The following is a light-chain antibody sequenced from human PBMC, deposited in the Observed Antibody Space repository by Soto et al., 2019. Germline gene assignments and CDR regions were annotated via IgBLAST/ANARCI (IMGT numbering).Light chain of an antibody. J-gene: IGKJ3*01. CDR1: QSVTGSC. Sequence: EIVLTQSPGTLSLSPGERATLSCTASQSVTGSCLAWYQRKPGQAPRLLIHTTSIRATDIPDRFSGSGSGTDFTLTISRLQPEDSAVYYCQQCGGSPLFSFGPGTRVDI. CDR3: QQCGGSPLFS. V-gene: IGKV3-20*01. CDR2: TTS.